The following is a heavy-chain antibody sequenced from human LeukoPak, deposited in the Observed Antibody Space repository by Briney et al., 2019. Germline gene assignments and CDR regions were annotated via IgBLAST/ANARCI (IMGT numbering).Heavy chain of an antibody. CDR3: ASSKVYCSGGSCYSRPDFDY. J-gene: IGHJ4*02. CDR2: ISSSSSYI. Sequence: PGGSLRLSCAASGFTFSSYEMTWVRQAPGKGLEWVSSISSSSSYIYYADSVKGRFTISRDNAKNSLYLQMNSLRAEDTAVYYCASSKVYCSGGSCYSRPDFDYWGQGTLVTVSS. D-gene: IGHD2-15*01. V-gene: IGHV3-21*01. CDR1: GFTFSSYE.